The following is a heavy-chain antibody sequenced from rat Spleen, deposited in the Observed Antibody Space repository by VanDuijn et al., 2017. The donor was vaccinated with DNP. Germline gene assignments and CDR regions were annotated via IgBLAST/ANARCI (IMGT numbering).Heavy chain of an antibody. CDR1: GFTFRDYG. J-gene: IGHJ1*01. CDR3: ARATRGGVFPSYYWYFDF. Sequence: EVQLVESGGDLVQPGRSLKVSCVASGFTFRDYGMAWVLQAPTQGLEWVASISYDGGNINYRDSVKGRFTISRDIAKSTLYLQMNSLGAEDMATYYCARATRGGVFPSYYWYFDFWGPGTMVTVSS. V-gene: IGHV5-22*01. CDR2: ISYDGGNI. D-gene: IGHD1-4*01.